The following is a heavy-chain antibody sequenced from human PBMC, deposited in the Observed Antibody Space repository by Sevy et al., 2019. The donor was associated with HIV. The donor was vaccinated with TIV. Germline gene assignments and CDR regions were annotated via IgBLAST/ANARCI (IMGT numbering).Heavy chain of an antibody. D-gene: IGHD3-9*01. V-gene: IGHV3-9*01. CDR2: ISWNSGSI. CDR1: GFTFDDYA. CDR3: AKDTYYDILTGPTSAYDAFDI. Sequence: GGYLRLSCAASGFTFDDYAMHWVRQAPGKGLEWVSGISWNSGSIGYADSVKGRFTISRDNAKNSLYLQMNSLRAEDTALYYCAKDTYYDILTGPTSAYDAFDIWGQGTMVTVSS. J-gene: IGHJ3*02.